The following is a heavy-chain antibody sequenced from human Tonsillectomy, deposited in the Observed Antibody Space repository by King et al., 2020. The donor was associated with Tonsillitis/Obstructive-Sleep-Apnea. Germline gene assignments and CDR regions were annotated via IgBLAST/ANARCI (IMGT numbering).Heavy chain of an antibody. CDR2: ISGGGDT. D-gene: IGHD3-10*01. V-gene: IGHV3-53*01. CDR3: ARDLPSSGGFDY. Sequence: VQLVESGGGLIQPGGSLRLSCAASGFTVRSNYMTWVRQAPGKGLDLVSTISGGGDTSYADSVKGLFTISSDNSKNTLYLQMNSLRVEDTAIYYCARDLPSSGGFDYWGQGTLVTVSP. CDR1: GFTVRSNY. J-gene: IGHJ4*02.